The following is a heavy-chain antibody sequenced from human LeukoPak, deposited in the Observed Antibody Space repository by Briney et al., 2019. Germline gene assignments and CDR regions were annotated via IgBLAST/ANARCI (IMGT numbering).Heavy chain of an antibody. Sequence: GGSLRLSCAASGFTFSSYAMSWVRQAPGKGLEWVSAISGSGGSTYYADSVKGRFTISRDNSKNTLYLQMNSLRAEDTAVCYCAKDLSSSWFEGLDNWGQGTLVTVSS. V-gene: IGHV3-23*01. J-gene: IGHJ4*02. CDR1: GFTFSSYA. CDR2: ISGSGGST. D-gene: IGHD6-13*01. CDR3: AKDLSSSWFEGLDN.